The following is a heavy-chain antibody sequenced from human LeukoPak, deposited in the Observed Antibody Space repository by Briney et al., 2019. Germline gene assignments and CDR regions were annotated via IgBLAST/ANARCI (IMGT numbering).Heavy chain of an antibody. V-gene: IGHV4-34*01. J-gene: IGHJ5*02. CDR2: INHSGST. CDR3: ARGSRWFDP. Sequence: SETLSLTCAVYGGSFSGYYWSWIRQPPGKGLEWIGEINHSGSTNYNPSLKSRVTISVDTSRNQFSLKLSSVTAADTAVYYCARGSRWFDPWGQGTLVTVSS. CDR1: GGSFSGYY. D-gene: IGHD2-21*02.